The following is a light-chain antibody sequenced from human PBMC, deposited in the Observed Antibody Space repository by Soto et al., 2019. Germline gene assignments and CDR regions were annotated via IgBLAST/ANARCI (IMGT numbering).Light chain of an antibody. Sequence: QLTQSPSALSASVGDRVTITCRASESISAWLAWYHQQPGKAPKLLIYDASNLESGVPSRFSRSGSETDFTLAISSLQPEDFATYYCQQYNNYPRTFGQGTKVDIK. CDR3: QQYNNYPRT. CDR2: DAS. J-gene: IGKJ1*01. V-gene: IGKV1-5*01. CDR1: ESISAW.